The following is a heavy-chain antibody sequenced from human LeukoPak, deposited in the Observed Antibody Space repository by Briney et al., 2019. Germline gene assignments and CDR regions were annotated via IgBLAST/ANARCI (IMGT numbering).Heavy chain of an antibody. CDR2: IYGSGST. D-gene: IGHD3-16*01. CDR3: ARSARLTADFDN. Sequence: SETLSLTCTGSGGSISTYYWSWVRQPAGKGREWIGRIYGSGSTIYNPSLKSRVTMSGDTSKNHLSLKLTSVTAADTAVYYCARSARLTADFDNWGQGALVTVSS. V-gene: IGHV4-4*07. CDR1: GGSISTYY. J-gene: IGHJ4*02.